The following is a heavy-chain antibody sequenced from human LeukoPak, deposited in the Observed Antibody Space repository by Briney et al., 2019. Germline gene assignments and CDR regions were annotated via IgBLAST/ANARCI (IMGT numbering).Heavy chain of an antibody. J-gene: IGHJ4*02. D-gene: IGHD6-19*01. CDR3: ARSSGIAVAGTIDY. CDR1: GFTFSSYG. Sequence: PGGSLRLSCAASGFTFSSYGMHWVRQAPGKGLEWVAVIWYDGSNKYYAGSVKGRFTISRDNSKNTLYLQMNSLRAEDTAVYYCARSSGIAVAGTIDYWGQGTLVTVSS. CDR2: IWYDGSNK. V-gene: IGHV3-33*01.